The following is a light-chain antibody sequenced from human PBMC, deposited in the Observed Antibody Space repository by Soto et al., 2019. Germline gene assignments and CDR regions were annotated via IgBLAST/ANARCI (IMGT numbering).Light chain of an antibody. CDR3: KKRSNWPIT. Sequence: EIVLTQSPGTLSLSPGERATLSCRASQSVSSSYLAWYQQNPGQATRLLIYGASTRATGIPARFSGSGSGTDFTATISSLEPEEFAVYYCKKRSNWPITFGKGRRLEIK. J-gene: IGKJ5*01. CDR2: GAS. V-gene: IGKV3D-20*02. CDR1: QSVSSSY.